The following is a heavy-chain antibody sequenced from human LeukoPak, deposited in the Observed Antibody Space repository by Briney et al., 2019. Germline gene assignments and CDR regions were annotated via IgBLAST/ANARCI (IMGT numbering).Heavy chain of an antibody. V-gene: IGHV3-30*19. D-gene: IGHD3-3*01. CDR1: GFAFNIYG. CDR2: VKSDGISK. J-gene: IGHJ3*02. CDR3: ARDLFNRDAFDI. Sequence: GGSLRLSCAGSGFAFNIYGLHWIRQAPGEGLEWVAFVKSDGISKYYADSVKGRFSISRDNSANTLFLEMNSLRPDDTAIYYCARDLFNRDAFDIWGPGTMVTVSS.